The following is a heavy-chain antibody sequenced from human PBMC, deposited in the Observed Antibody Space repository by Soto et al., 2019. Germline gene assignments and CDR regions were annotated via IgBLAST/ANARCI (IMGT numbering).Heavy chain of an antibody. D-gene: IGHD2-21*02. CDR3: AKWGDYYYYYGMDV. Sequence: EVQLLESGGGLVEPGGSLRLSCAASGFTFSSYAMSWVRQAPGRGLEWVSAISGSGGSTYYADSVKGRFTISIDNSKNRLYLQMNSLRAEDTAVYYCAKWGDYYYYYGMDVWGQGTTVTASS. CDR2: ISGSGGST. CDR1: GFTFSSYA. J-gene: IGHJ6*02. V-gene: IGHV3-23*01.